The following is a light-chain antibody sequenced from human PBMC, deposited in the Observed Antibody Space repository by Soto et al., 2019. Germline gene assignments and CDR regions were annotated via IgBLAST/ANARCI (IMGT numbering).Light chain of an antibody. CDR2: EVS. V-gene: IGLV2-14*01. J-gene: IGLJ2*01. CDR3: SSYTSSSTPVV. CDR1: SSDIGSYNY. Sequence: QPVLTQPASVSGSPGQSIAISCTGTSSDIGSYNYVSWYQQHPGKVPKLIIYEVSNRPSGVSNRFSGSKSGNTASLTISGLQAEDEADYYCSSYTSSSTPVVFGGGTKVTVL.